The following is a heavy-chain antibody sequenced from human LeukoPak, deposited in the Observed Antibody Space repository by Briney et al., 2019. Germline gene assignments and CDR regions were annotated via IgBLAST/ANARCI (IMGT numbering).Heavy chain of an antibody. J-gene: IGHJ4*02. CDR3: ASLVVDTAMMTAFDY. Sequence: GGSLRLSCAASGFTFSSYWMHWVRQAPGKGLVWVSRINSDGSSTSYADAVKGRFTISRDNAKNTLYLQMNSLRAEDTAVYYCASLVVDTAMMTAFDYWGQGTLVTVSS. CDR2: INSDGSST. D-gene: IGHD5-18*01. CDR1: GFTFSSYW. V-gene: IGHV3-74*01.